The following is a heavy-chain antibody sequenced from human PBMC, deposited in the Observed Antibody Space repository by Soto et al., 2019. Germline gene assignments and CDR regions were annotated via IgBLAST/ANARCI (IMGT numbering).Heavy chain of an antibody. D-gene: IGHD3-16*01. CDR2: SKNRGQGFTI. Sequence: HLVASGGGLVQPGGSLRLSCAASGFTFNDHYMDWVRQAPGKGLEWVARSKNRGQGFTIEYAASLKGRFTISRDDSANSLYLQKNSLETDATAVYYCTVWIEGACYWGRGILVTVSS. J-gene: IGHJ4*02. CDR3: TVWIEGACY. CDR1: GFTFNDHY. V-gene: IGHV3-72*01.